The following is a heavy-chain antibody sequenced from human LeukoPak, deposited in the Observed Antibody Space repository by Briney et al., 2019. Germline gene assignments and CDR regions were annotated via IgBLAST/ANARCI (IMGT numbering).Heavy chain of an antibody. V-gene: IGHV3-30*18. D-gene: IGHD1-26*01. Sequence: GGSLRLSCAASGFTFSSYGMHWVRQAPGKGLEWVAVISYDGSNKYYADSVKGRFTISRDNSKNTLYLQMNSLRAEDTAVYYCAKGLLWFDPWGQGTLVTVSS. J-gene: IGHJ5*02. CDR1: GFTFSSYG. CDR2: ISYDGSNK. CDR3: AKGLLWFDP.